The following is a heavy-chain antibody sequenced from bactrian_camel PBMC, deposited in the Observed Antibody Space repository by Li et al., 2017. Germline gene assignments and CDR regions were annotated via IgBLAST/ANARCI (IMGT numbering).Heavy chain of an antibody. Sequence: HVQLVESGGGSVPDGGSLRLSCVSSVGYVFSSHCMSWFLQAPGKEREGVAALNIDGKTTYTESVKGRFTISQDNRKNTVFLQMNTLEPEDTAMYYCAAEFAPIACRVGRTPRPNDYNIWGQGTQVTVS. V-gene: IGHV3S53*01. CDR3: AAEFAPIACRVGRTPRPNDYNI. CDR1: GYVFSSHC. J-gene: IGHJ4*01. CDR2: LNIDGKT. D-gene: IGHD2*01.